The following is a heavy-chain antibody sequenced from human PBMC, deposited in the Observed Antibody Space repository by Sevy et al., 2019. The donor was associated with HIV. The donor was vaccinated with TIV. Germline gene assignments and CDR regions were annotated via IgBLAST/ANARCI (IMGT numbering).Heavy chain of an antibody. CDR1: GFTFGDYC. Sequence: GGSLRLSCTASGFTFGDYCMSWVRQAPGKGLEWVAFLKSDVYGGKVDHAASVRGRFVISRDDSKTIAYLQMNDLKTEDTDVYYCTRWKAAQSIFDYWGQGALVTVSS. V-gene: IGHV3-49*04. CDR2: LKSDVYGGKV. J-gene: IGHJ4*02. CDR3: TRWKAAQSIFDY. D-gene: IGHD6-13*01.